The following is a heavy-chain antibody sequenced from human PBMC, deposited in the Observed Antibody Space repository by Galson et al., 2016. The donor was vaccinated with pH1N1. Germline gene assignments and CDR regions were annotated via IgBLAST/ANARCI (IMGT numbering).Heavy chain of an antibody. CDR1: GYTFTRYY. Sequence: SVKVSCKASGYTFTRYYFHWVRQAPGQGLEWMGVIDPSDGGTTYAQKFQARVTMTRDTSTSTVYVEVYSLKSEDTAVYYCTRDLGRRREFWGQGTLVTVSS. CDR3: TRDLGRRREF. CDR2: IDPSDGGT. V-gene: IGHV1-46*01. J-gene: IGHJ4*02. D-gene: IGHD1-26*01.